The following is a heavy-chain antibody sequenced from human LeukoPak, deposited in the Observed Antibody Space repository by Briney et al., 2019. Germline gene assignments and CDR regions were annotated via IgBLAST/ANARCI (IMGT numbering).Heavy chain of an antibody. V-gene: IGHV4-39*07. CDR1: GGSISTTSNS. CDR3: ARRATGAREVIVRRLTTQIDY. J-gene: IGHJ4*01. Sequence: SETLSLTCNVSGGSISTTSNSWGWAWIRQPPGKGLEWIGEINHSGSTNYNPSLKSRVTISVDTSKNQFSLKLSSVIAADTAVYYCARRATGAREVIVRRLTTQIDYWGHGTLVTVSS. D-gene: IGHD3-10*01. CDR2: INHSGST.